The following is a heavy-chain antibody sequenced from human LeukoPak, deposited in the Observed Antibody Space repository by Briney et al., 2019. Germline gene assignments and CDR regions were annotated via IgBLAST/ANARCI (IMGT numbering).Heavy chain of an antibody. V-gene: IGHV3-7*01. CDR1: GFTFSSYW. CDR3: ARERGLEGGDTYGYFDY. D-gene: IGHD5-18*01. Sequence: GGSLRLSCAASGFTFSSYWMSWVRQAPGKGLEWVANIKQDGSEKYYVDSVKGRFTISRDNAKNSLYLQMNSLGGEDTAVYYCARERGLEGGDTYGYFDYWGQGTLVTVSS. CDR2: IKQDGSEK. J-gene: IGHJ4*02.